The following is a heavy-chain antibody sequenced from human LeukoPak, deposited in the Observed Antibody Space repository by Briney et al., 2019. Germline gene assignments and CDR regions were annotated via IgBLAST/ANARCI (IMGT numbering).Heavy chain of an antibody. V-gene: IGHV3-23*01. D-gene: IGHD1-26*01. J-gene: IGHJ4*02. CDR3: AKESLGASYFDY. CDR2: ISGSGGST. CDR1: GFTFSDYY. Sequence: GGSLRLSCAASGFTFSDYYMSWIRQAPGKGLEWVSAISGSGGSTYYADSVKGRFTISRDNSKNTLYLQMNSLRAEDTAVYYCAKESLGASYFDYWGQGTLVTVSS.